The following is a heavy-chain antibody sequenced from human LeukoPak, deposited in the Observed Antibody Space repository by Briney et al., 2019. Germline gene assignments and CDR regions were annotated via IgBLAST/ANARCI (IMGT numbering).Heavy chain of an antibody. D-gene: IGHD4-23*01. J-gene: IGHJ3*02. Sequence: SETLSLTCTVSGGSISSSSYYWGWIRQPPGKGLEWIGSIYYSGSTYYNPSLKSRVTISVDTSKNQFSLKLSSVTVADTAVYYCATPTDGGNSGAFDIWGQGTMVTVSS. CDR3: ATPTDGGNSGAFDI. CDR1: GGSISSSSYY. CDR2: IYYSGST. V-gene: IGHV4-39*01.